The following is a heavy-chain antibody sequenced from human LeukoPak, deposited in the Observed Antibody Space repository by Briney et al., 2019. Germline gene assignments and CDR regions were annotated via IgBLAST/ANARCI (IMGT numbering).Heavy chain of an antibody. CDR3: ARDGTEYSYEYYYYYYMDV. CDR2: INSSGGTT. D-gene: IGHD5-18*01. V-gene: IGHV1-46*01. CDR1: GYTFTSYY. J-gene: IGHJ6*03. Sequence: ASVKVSCKASGYTFTSYYIHWVRQAPGQGLEWMGIINSSGGTTSYAQNFQGRVTMTRDMSTRTVYMELNSLRSEDTAVYYCARDGTEYSYEYYYYYYMDVWGKGTTVTVSS.